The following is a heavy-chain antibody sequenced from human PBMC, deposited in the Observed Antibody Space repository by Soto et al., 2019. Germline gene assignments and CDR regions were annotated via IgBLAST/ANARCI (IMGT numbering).Heavy chain of an antibody. J-gene: IGHJ4*02. D-gene: IGHD2-15*01. V-gene: IGHV4-34*01. CDR1: GGSFSGYY. CDR2: INHSGST. CDR3: APYPYCSGGSCYSGDDY. Sequence: SQTLSLTCAVYGGSFSGYYWSWIRQPPGKGLEWIGEINHSGSTNYNPSLKSRVTISVDTSKNQFSLKLSSVTAADTAVYYCAPYPYCSGGSCYSGDDYWGQGTLVTVSS.